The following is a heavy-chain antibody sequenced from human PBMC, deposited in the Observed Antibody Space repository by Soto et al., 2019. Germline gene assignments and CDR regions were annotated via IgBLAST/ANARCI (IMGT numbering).Heavy chain of an antibody. CDR2: ISYDGSNK. V-gene: IGHV3-30-3*01. CDR3: ARSVLTTVVTLDY. Sequence: PGGSLRLSCAASGFTFSSYAMHWVRQAPGKGLEWVAVISYDGSNKYYADSVKGRFTISRDNSKNTLYLQMNSLRAEDTAVYYCARSVLTTVVTLDYWGQGTLVTVS. D-gene: IGHD4-17*01. J-gene: IGHJ4*02. CDR1: GFTFSSYA.